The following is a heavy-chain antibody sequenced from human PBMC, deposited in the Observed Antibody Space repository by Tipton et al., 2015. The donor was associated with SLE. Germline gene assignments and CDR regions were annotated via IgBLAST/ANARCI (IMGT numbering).Heavy chain of an antibody. V-gene: IGHV3-48*01. CDR1: GFTFSSYS. Sequence: SLRLSCAASGFTFSSYSMSWVRQAPGKGLEWLSYISSSSSTISYADSVEGRFTISRDNSKNTLSLQLNTLRADDTAIYYCAKDRYCGGGTCFASYFDLWGQGTVVTVSS. D-gene: IGHD2-21*01. J-gene: IGHJ4*02. CDR3: AKDRYCGGGTCFASYFDL. CDR2: ISSSSSTI.